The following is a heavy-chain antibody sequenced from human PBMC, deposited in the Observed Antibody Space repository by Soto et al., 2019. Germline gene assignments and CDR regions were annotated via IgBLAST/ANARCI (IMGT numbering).Heavy chain of an antibody. Sequence: SETLSLTCTVSGGSISSGGYYWSWIRQHPGKGLEWIGYIYYSGSTYYNPSLKSRVTISVDTSKNQFSLKLSSVTAADTAVYYCARGLAVAPNWFDPWGQGTLVTVSS. CDR3: ARGLAVAPNWFDP. J-gene: IGHJ5*02. CDR1: GGSISSGGYY. D-gene: IGHD6-19*01. V-gene: IGHV4-31*03. CDR2: IYYSGST.